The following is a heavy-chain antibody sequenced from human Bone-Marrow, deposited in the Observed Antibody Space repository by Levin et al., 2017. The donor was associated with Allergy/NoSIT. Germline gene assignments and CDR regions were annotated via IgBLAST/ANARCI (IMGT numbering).Heavy chain of an antibody. CDR3: ARLDFNYGSYY. V-gene: IGHV3-66*04. J-gene: IGHJ4*02. CDR2: IYSGGGT. Sequence: GESLKISCAVSGFTVSNNYMSWVRQAPGKGLEWVSIIYSGGGTFYADSVKARFTISRENSKNTVYLQMNSLRAEDTAVYYCARLDFNYGSYYWGQGTLVTVSS. CDR1: GFTVSNNY. D-gene: IGHD3-10*01.